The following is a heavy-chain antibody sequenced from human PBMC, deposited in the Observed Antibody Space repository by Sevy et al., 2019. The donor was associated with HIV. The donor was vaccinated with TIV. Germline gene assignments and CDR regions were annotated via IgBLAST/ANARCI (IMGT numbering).Heavy chain of an antibody. J-gene: IGHJ4*02. V-gene: IGHV3-53*01. CDR1: GFTVSANY. CDR3: ARDWGYSTGWVDF. Sequence: GGSLRLSCATSGFTVSANYMSWVRQAPGKGLEWVSVIYSDDRTYYTDSVKGRFTISRDNSKNTLFLQMNSVRVEDTAVYYCARDWGYSTGWVDFWGQGTLVTVSS. D-gene: IGHD2-8*02. CDR2: IYSDDRT.